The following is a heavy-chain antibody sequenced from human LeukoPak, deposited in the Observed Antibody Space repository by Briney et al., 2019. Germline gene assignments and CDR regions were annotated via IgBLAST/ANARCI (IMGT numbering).Heavy chain of an antibody. CDR2: INHSGST. CDR1: GGSFSGYY. V-gene: IGHV4-34*01. CDR3: AGHLRYFDY. Sequence: PSETLSLTCAVYGGSFSGYYWSWIRQPPGKGLEWIGEINHSGSTNYNPSLKSRVTILVDTSKNQFSLKLSSVTAADTAVYYCAGHLRYFDYWGQGTLVTVSS. J-gene: IGHJ4*02.